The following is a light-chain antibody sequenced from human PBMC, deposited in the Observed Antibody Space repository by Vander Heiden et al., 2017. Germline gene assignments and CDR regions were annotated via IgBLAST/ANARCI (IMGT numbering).Light chain of an antibody. CDR3: QAWDSSTAGVV. CDR2: QDS. J-gene: IGLJ2*01. Sequence: SYKLTQPPSVSVSPGQTASITCSGDKLGDKYACWYQQKPGQSPVLVIYQDSKRPSGIPERFSGSNSGNTATLTISGTQAMDEADYYCQAWDSSTAGVVFGGGTKLTVL. V-gene: IGLV3-1*01. CDR1: KLGDKY.